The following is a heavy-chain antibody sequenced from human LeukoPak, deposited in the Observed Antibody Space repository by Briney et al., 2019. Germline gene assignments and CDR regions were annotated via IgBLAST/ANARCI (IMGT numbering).Heavy chain of an antibody. CDR1: GFSLTRSS. V-gene: IGHV3-23*01. CDR3: AKVDRGPRAYSSSADFDY. CDR2: ISGSGGST. Sequence: PGGSLRLSCAASGFSLTRSSMHWVRQAPGKGLEWVSAISGSGGSTYYADSVKGRFTISRDNSKNTLYLQMNSLRAEDTAVYYCAKVDRGPRAYSSSADFDYWGQGTLVTVSS. J-gene: IGHJ4*02. D-gene: IGHD6-13*01.